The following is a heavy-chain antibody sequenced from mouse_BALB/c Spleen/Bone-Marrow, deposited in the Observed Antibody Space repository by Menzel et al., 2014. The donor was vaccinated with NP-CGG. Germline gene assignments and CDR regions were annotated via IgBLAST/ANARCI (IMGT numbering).Heavy chain of an antibody. J-gene: IGHJ2*01. D-gene: IGHD4-1*01. CDR2: INPSNGGT. Sequence: VQLQQSGAELVKPGASVKLSCKASGYTFXSYYMYWVKQRPGQGLEWIGEINPSNGGTNFNEKFKSRATLTVDKSSSAAYMQLSNLTSEDSAVYYCTRGRTWDFDYWGQGTTLTVSS. CDR1: GYTFXSYY. CDR3: TRGRTWDFDY. V-gene: IGHV1S81*02.